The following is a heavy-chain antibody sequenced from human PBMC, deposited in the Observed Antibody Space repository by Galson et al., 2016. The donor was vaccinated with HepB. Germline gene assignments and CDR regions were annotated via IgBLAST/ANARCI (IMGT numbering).Heavy chain of an antibody. V-gene: IGHV3-74*01. CDR1: GFTFSRYW. Sequence: SLRLSCAASGFTFSRYWMHWVRQAPGKGLVWVSRINNDGSRTSYADSVKGRFTISRDNAKNTLFLEMHSLGVEDTAVYFCAKEVTNEAQYWGDLNSYYLDYWGQGTMVAVSS. CDR2: INNDGSRT. D-gene: IGHD2-21*01. J-gene: IGHJ4*02. CDR3: AKEVTNEAQYWGDLNSYYLDY.